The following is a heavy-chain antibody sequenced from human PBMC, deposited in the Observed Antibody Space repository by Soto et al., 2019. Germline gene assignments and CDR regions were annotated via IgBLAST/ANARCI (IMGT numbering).Heavy chain of an antibody. Sequence: QVQLVESGGGVVQPGRSLRLSCAASGFTFSSYGMHWVRQAPGKGLEWVAVISYDGSNKYYADSVKGRFTISRDNSKNTLYLQMNSLRAEDTAVYYCAKEFGSCSLSPDFDYWGQETLATVSS. V-gene: IGHV3-30*18. CDR1: GFTFSSYG. CDR3: AKEFGSCSLSPDFDY. CDR2: ISYDGSNK. D-gene: IGHD2-15*01. J-gene: IGHJ4*02.